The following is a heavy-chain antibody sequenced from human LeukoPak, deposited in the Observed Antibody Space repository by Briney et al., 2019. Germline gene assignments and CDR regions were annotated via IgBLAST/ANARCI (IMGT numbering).Heavy chain of an antibody. V-gene: IGHV4-30-2*01. Sequence: SQTLSLTCTVSGGSISSGGCYWSWIRQPPGKGLEWIGYIYHSGSTYYNPSLKSRVTISVDRSKNQFSLKLSSVTAADTAVYYCARDPGAGIETLDYWGQGTLVTVSS. CDR2: IYHSGST. D-gene: IGHD6-13*01. CDR3: ARDPGAGIETLDY. CDR1: GGSISSGGCY. J-gene: IGHJ4*02.